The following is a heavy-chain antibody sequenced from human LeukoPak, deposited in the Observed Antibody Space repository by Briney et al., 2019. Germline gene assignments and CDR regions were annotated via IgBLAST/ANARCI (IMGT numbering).Heavy chain of an antibody. V-gene: IGHV5-10-1*01. D-gene: IGHD2-15*01. CDR3: ARQVGYCSGGSCYSEAQVDP. Sequence: GESLKISCKGSGYSFTSYWISWVRQVPGKGLEWMGRIDPSDSYTNYSPSFQGHVTISADKSISTAYLQWSSLKASDTAMYYCARQVGYCSGGSCYSEAQVDPWGQGTLVTVSS. J-gene: IGHJ5*02. CDR2: IDPSDSYT. CDR1: GYSFTSYW.